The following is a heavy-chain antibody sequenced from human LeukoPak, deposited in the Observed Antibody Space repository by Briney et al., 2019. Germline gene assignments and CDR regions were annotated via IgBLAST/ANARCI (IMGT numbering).Heavy chain of an antibody. Sequence: PGGSLRLSCAASGFTFSSYAMHWVRQAPGKGREYVSAISSNGGSTYYANSVKGRFTISRDNSKNTLYLQMGSLRAEDTAVYYCAREDGSGWYEVDYWGQGTLVTVSS. CDR2: ISSNGGST. D-gene: IGHD6-19*01. J-gene: IGHJ4*02. CDR1: GFTFSSYA. CDR3: AREDGSGWYEVDY. V-gene: IGHV3-64*01.